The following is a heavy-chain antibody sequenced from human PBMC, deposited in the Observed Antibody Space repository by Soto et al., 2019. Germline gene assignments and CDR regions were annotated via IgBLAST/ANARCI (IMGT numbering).Heavy chain of an antibody. Sequence: GGSLRLSCAASGFTVSSNYMSWVRQAPGKGLEWVSVIYSGGSTYYADSVKGRFTISRDNSKNTLYLQMNSLRAEDTAVYYCARETGTSYYYYGMDVWGQGTTVTVSS. CDR2: IYSGGST. D-gene: IGHD1-7*01. CDR3: ARETGTSYYYYGMDV. V-gene: IGHV3-53*01. J-gene: IGHJ6*02. CDR1: GFTVSSNY.